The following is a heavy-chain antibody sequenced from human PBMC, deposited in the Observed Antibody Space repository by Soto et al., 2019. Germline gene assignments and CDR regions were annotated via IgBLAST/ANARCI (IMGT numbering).Heavy chain of an antibody. V-gene: IGHV1-58*01. CDR2: IVVGSGNT. CDR3: AADTYYDSSGYYIFDY. J-gene: IGHJ4*02. CDR1: GFTFTSSA. Sequence: SVKVSCKASGFTFTSSAVQWVRQARGQRLEWIGWIVVGSGNTNYAQKFQERVTITRDMSTSTAYMELSSLRSEDTAVYYCAADTYYDSSGYYIFDYWGQGILVTVSS. D-gene: IGHD3-22*01.